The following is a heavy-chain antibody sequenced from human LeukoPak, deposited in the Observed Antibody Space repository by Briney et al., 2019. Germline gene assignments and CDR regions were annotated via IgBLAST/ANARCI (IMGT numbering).Heavy chain of an antibody. D-gene: IGHD1-1*01. V-gene: IGHV4-59*01. CDR2: IYYSGST. CDR3: ARDPRGGTSRVNWFDP. CDR1: GGSISSYY. Sequence: PSETLSLTCTVSGGSISSYYWSWIRQPPGKGLEWIGYIYYSGSTNYNPSLKSRVTISVDTSKNQFSLKLNSVTAADTAVYYCARDPRGGTSRVNWFDPWGQGTLDTVSS. J-gene: IGHJ5*02.